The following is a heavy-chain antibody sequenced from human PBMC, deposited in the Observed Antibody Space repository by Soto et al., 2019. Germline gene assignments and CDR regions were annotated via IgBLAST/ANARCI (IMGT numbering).Heavy chain of an antibody. J-gene: IGHJ4*01. Sequence: SETLSLTCTVSGGSISSSSWSWIRQPPGRGLEWIGYIYNNGRTDYNPSLKGRFTISRDNSKNTLYLQLHRLSAEDTAMDYCARARGGGGITYNYYFDYWGHGAQVTVSS. CDR3: ARARGGGGITYNYYFDY. CDR2: IYNNGRT. V-gene: IGHV4-4*08. CDR1: GGSISSSS. D-gene: IGHD1-1*01.